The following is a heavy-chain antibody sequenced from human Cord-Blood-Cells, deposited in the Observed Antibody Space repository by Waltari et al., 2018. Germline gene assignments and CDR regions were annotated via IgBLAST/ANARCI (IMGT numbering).Heavy chain of an antibody. CDR3: ARVIAVAGSVLYYFDY. Sequence: QVQLQESGPGLVKPSGTLSLTCAVSGGPIRSSNWCSWVRQPPGKGLEWIGEIYHSGSTNYNPSLKSRVTISVDKSKNQFSLKLSSVTAADTAVYYCARVIAVAGSVLYYFDYWGQGTLVTVSS. CDR1: GGPIRSSNW. J-gene: IGHJ4*02. V-gene: IGHV4-4*02. CDR2: IYHSGST. D-gene: IGHD6-19*01.